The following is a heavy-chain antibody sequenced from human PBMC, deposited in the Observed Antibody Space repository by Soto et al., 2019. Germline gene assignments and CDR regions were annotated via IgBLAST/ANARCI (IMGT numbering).Heavy chain of an antibody. V-gene: IGHV1-69*15. CDR3: AKDGGKDGYFGNWFDP. CDR2: IIPIFGSV. Sequence: QVHLVQSGAEVKKPGSSVKVSCKASGGTFSNYAITWVRQAPGQGLEWLGRIIPIFGSVTFAQKFQGRITLTADESTTTVYMELSSLRSDATAVYYCAKDGGKDGYFGNWFDPWGQGTQVTVSS. D-gene: IGHD5-12*01. CDR1: GGTFSNYA. J-gene: IGHJ5*02.